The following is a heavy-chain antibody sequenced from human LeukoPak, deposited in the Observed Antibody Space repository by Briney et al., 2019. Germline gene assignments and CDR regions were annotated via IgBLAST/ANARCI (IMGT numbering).Heavy chain of an antibody. D-gene: IGHD5-24*01. V-gene: IGHV1-18*01. CDR1: GYTFPISG. Sequence: ASVKVSCKASGYTFPISGISWVRQAPGQGLEWMGWISAYNGNTNYAQKLQGRVTMTTDTSTSTAYMELRSLRSDDTAVYYCARVGDAGDGYNPFDYWGQGTLVTVSS. J-gene: IGHJ4*02. CDR2: ISAYNGNT. CDR3: ARVGDAGDGYNPFDY.